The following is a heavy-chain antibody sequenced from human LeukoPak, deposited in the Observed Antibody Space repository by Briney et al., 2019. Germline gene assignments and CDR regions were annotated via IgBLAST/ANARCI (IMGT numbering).Heavy chain of an antibody. CDR3: ARDGALYSSSWYFDY. J-gene: IGHJ4*02. CDR1: GFTFSSYS. V-gene: IGHV3-21*01. Sequence: GGSLRLSCAASGFTFSSYSMNWVRQAPGKGLEWVSSISSSSSYIYYADSVKGRFTISRDNAKNSLYLQMNSLRAEDTAVYYCARDGALYSSSWYFDYWGQGILVTVSS. CDR2: ISSSSSYI. D-gene: IGHD6-13*01.